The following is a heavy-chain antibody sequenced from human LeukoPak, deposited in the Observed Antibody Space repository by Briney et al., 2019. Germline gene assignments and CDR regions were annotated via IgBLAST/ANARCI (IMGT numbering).Heavy chain of an antibody. CDR2: ISSSSSYI. J-gene: IGHJ4*02. D-gene: IGHD1-26*01. Sequence: GGSLGLSCAASGFIFSNYWMHWVRQAPGKGLEWVSSISSSSSYIYYADSVKGRFTISRDNAKNSLYLQMNSLRTEDTAVYYCARDDGSYSRSPGFDNWGQGTLVTVSS. CDR3: ARDDGSYSRSPGFDN. CDR1: GFIFSNYW. V-gene: IGHV3-21*01.